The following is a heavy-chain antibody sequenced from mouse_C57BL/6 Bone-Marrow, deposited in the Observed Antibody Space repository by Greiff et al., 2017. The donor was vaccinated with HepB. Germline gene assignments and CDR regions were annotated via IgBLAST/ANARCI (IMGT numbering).Heavy chain of an antibody. CDR3: ARRGLIYYYGSSFAY. CDR2: IYPGDGDT. CDR1: GYAFSSYW. V-gene: IGHV1-80*01. J-gene: IGHJ3*01. Sequence: VMLVESGAELVKPGASVKISCKASGYAFSSYWMNWVKQRPGKGLEWIGQIYPGDGDTNYNGKFKGKATLTADKSSSTAYMQLSSLTSEDSAVYFCARRGLIYYYGSSFAYWGQGTLVTVSA. D-gene: IGHD1-1*01.